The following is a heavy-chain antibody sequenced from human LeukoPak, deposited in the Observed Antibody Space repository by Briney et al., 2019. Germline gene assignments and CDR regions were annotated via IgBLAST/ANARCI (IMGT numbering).Heavy chain of an antibody. CDR2: INTNTGNP. Sequence: ASVKVSCKASGYTFTSYAMNWVRQAPGQGLEWMGWINTNTGNPPYAQGFTGRFVFSLDTSVSTAYLQISSLKAEDTAVYYCASGINSSGWPHDAFDIWGQGTMVTVSS. V-gene: IGHV7-4-1*02. D-gene: IGHD6-19*01. J-gene: IGHJ3*02. CDR3: ASGINSSGWPHDAFDI. CDR1: GYTFTSYA.